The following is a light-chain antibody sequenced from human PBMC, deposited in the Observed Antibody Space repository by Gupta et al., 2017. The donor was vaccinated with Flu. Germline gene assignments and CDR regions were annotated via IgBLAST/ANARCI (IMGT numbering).Light chain of an antibody. Sequence: EMVLTKSPGTLSLSPGDRATLTCGASETVTSHIAWYQRRPGQAPRLLIHSASNRDTGVPDRFSGSGSGTDFTLSISSLEPEDFAVYFCQQYGSSPATFGQGTQVEMK. CDR2: SAS. J-gene: IGKJ1*01. CDR1: ETVTSH. V-gene: IGKV3-20*01. CDR3: QQYGSSPAT.